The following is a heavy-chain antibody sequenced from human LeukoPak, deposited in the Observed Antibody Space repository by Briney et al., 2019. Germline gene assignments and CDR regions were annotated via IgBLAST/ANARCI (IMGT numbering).Heavy chain of an antibody. D-gene: IGHD3-22*01. CDR2: ISGSGGST. V-gene: IGHV3-23*01. CDR3: AKVGSSSGYYYGY. Sequence: PGGSLRLSCAASGFTFSDYWMQWVRQAPGKGLEWVSAISGSGGSTYYADSVKGRFTISRDNSKNTLYLQMNSLRAEDTAVYYCAKVGSSSGYYYGYWGQGTLVTVSS. J-gene: IGHJ4*02. CDR1: GFTFSDYW.